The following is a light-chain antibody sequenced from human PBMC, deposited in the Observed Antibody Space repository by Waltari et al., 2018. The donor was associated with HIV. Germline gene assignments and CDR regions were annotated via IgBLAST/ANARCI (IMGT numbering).Light chain of an antibody. J-gene: IGKJ4*01. CDR1: QSVRSY. CDR2: QAS. Sequence: EIVLTQSPDTLSLSPGERASLSCRASQSVRSYLAWYQQKPGQAPRLLIYQASTRATGIPARFSGSGSGTDFTLTISSLEPEDFAVYYCQERSNWPALTFGGGTKVEIK. V-gene: IGKV3-11*01. CDR3: QERSNWPALT.